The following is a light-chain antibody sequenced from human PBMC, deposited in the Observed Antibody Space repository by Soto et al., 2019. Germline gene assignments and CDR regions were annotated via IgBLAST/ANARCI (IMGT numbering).Light chain of an antibody. CDR2: DAS. CDR1: QDISNY. Sequence: DLQMTQSPSSLSASVGDRVTITCQASQDISNYLNWYQQKPGKAPKLLIYDASNLETGVPSRFSGSGSGTDFTFTISSLQPEDIATYYCQQYDNLPPRRITFGPGTKVDIK. CDR3: QQYDNLPPRRIT. V-gene: IGKV1-33*01. J-gene: IGKJ3*01.